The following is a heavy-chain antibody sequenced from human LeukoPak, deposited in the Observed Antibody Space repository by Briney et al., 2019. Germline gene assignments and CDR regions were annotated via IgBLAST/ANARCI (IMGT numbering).Heavy chain of an antibody. D-gene: IGHD1-26*01. V-gene: IGHV1-2*04. CDR3: ARDLQYSGTYYVPFYGLDV. J-gene: IGHJ6*02. Sequence: GASVKVSCKASGYTFTGYYMHWVRQAPGQGLEWVGWINPNSGGTNYAQKFQGWVTMTRDTSISTAYMELSRLRSDDTAVYYCARDLQYSGTYYVPFYGLDVWGQGTTVTVSS. CDR1: GYTFTGYY. CDR2: INPNSGGT.